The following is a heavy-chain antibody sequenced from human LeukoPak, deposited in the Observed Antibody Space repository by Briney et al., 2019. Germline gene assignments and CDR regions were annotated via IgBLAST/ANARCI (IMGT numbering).Heavy chain of an antibody. D-gene: IGHD6-19*01. J-gene: IGHJ4*02. V-gene: IGHV4-39*01. Sequence: SDTLSLTCTVSGGSISSSTYYWGWLRQPPGKGLEWIGTIYYSGTTYYNPSLKSRVTISVDTSKNQLSLKLSSVTAADTAVYYCARGTVAHRYYFDYWGQGTLVTVSS. CDR2: IYYSGTT. CDR3: ARGTVAHRYYFDY. CDR1: GGSISSSTYY.